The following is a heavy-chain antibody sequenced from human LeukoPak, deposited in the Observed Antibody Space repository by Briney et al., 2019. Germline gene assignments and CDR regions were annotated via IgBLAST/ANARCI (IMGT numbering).Heavy chain of an antibody. CDR3: ASRPIYGSSPFDY. J-gene: IGHJ4*02. V-gene: IGHV4-4*02. CDR1: GGSISSSNW. CDR2: IYHSGST. D-gene: IGHD3-10*01. Sequence: PSETLSLTCAVSGGSISSSNWWSWVRQPPGKGLEWIVEIYHSGSTNYNPSLKSRVTISVDKSKNQFSLKLSSVTAADTAVYYCASRPIYGSSPFDYWGQGTLVTVSS.